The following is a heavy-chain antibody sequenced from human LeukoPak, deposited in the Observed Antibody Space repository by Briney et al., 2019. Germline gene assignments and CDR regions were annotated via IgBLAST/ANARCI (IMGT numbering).Heavy chain of an antibody. V-gene: IGHV3-23*01. CDR3: AKQSYARSLGE. Sequence: PGGSLRLSCATSGFPFSDFSMTWVRQAPGKGLEWISTTNSGGTTTYYAESVKGRFTISRDNFKNALYPQMSSLRVEDTAIYYCAKQSYARSLGEGGPGTLVTVSS. CDR2: TNSGGTTT. CDR1: GFPFSDFS. D-gene: IGHD3-10*02. J-gene: IGHJ4*02.